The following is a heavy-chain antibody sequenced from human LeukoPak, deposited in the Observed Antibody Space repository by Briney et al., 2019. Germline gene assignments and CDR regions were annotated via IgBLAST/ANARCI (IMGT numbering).Heavy chain of an antibody. Sequence: GGSLRLSCAASGFTFSGHAMHWVRQTPGVGLEWVAIIGKDGRDQHYSESVKGRFTISRDNSKNTLFLQLNSLRPEDTALYLCARDLMWGFDYWGQGTLVTVSS. V-gene: IGHV3-30*02. CDR3: ARDLMWGFDY. CDR1: GFTFSGHA. CDR2: IGKDGRDQ. D-gene: IGHD7-27*01. J-gene: IGHJ4*02.